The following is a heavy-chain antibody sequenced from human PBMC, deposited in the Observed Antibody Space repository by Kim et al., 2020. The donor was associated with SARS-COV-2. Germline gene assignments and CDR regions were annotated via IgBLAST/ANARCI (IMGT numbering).Heavy chain of an antibody. J-gene: IGHJ3*02. CDR1: GGTFSSYG. Sequence: SVKVSCKASGGTFSSYGISWVRQAPGQGLEWMGRIIPILGIGNNAQKFQGRVTITADKSTSTVYMELSSLRSEDTAVDYCARHPGLGAFDIWGQGTMVTVSS. CDR2: IIPILGIG. CDR3: ARHPGLGAFDI. V-gene: IGHV1-69*04.